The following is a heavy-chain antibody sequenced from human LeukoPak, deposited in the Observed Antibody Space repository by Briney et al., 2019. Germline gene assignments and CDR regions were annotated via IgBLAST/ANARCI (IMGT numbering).Heavy chain of an antibody. CDR1: GFTFSGSA. Sequence: PGGSLRLSCAASGFTFSGSAMHWVRQASGKGLEWVGRIRSKANSYATAYAASVKGRFTISRDDSKNTAYLQMNSLKPEDTAVYYCTAPPSYCSSTSCYSRYYYYMDVWGKGTTVTVSS. CDR2: IRSKANSYAT. D-gene: IGHD2-2*02. V-gene: IGHV3-73*01. CDR3: TAPPSYCSSTSCYSRYYYYMDV. J-gene: IGHJ6*03.